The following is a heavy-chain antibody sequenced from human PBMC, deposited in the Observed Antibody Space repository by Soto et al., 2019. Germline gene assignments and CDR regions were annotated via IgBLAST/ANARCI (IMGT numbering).Heavy chain of an antibody. J-gene: IGHJ6*03. D-gene: IGHD2-15*01. CDR2: INPNSGNT. CDR1: GYSFTSYD. CDR3: ARSPFIDYFSMDV. Sequence: QVQLVQSGAEVKKPGASVMLSCKASGYSFTSYDINWVRQAAGQGLEWVGWINPNSGNTDYAQKFQGRVTMTRDISIRTAYMELSSLRSEDTAVYYCARSPFIDYFSMDVWGKGTTVTVSS. V-gene: IGHV1-8*01.